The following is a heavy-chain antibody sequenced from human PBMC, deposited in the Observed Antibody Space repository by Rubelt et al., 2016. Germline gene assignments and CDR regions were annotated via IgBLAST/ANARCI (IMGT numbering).Heavy chain of an antibody. J-gene: IGHJ6*02. CDR1: GFTFSSYG. Sequence: QVQLVESGGGVVQPGRSLRLSCAASGFTFSSYGMHWVRQTPGKGLEWVAVTSYDGTNKYYADSVKGRFTISRDNSKKPWFLQMKGRRAEDTAVYYCARDAEQLELHYGMDVWGQGTTVTVPS. V-gene: IGHV3-30*03. CDR2: TSYDGTNK. CDR3: ARDAEQLELHYGMDV. D-gene: IGHD6-13*01.